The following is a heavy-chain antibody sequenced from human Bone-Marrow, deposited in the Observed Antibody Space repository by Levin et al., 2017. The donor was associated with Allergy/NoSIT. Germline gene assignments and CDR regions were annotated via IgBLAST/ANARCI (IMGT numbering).Heavy chain of an antibody. D-gene: IGHD1-14*01. J-gene: IGHJ4*02. V-gene: IGHV3-7*01. CDR1: GFSFSTSW. CDR2: INQDGTEK. CDR3: ATGRRFDY. Sequence: HPGGSLRLSCAVSGFSFSTSWMSWVRQAPGMGLEWVATINQDGTEKYYVDSVRGRFTISRDNAKNSLYVQMNSLRIEDTAIYYCATGRRFDYWGQGTLVTVSS.